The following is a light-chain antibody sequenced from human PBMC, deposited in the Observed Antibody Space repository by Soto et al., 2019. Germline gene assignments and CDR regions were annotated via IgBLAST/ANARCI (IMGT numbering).Light chain of an antibody. J-gene: IGLJ2*01. V-gene: IGLV1-47*01. Sequence: QSVLTQPPSASGTPGQRVTISCSGSSSNVGSNYLYWYQQLPGTTPKHLIYRNNHRPSGVPDHFSGAKAGSSASLAISGLRYEDEADYYCGAWDDSLSGVVFGGGTKLTVL. CDR3: GAWDDSLSGVV. CDR1: SSNVGSNY. CDR2: RNN.